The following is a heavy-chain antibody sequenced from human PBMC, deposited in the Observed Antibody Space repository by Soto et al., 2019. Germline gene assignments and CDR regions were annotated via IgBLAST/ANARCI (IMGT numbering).Heavy chain of an antibody. CDR3: ATHYDIRLYYFDY. CDR1: GYSFTSYW. J-gene: IGHJ4*02. D-gene: IGHD3-9*01. V-gene: IGHV5-10-1*01. CDR2: IDPSDSYT. Sequence: GESLKISCKGSGYSFTSYWINWVRQMPGKGLEWMGRIDPSDSYTNYSPSFQGHVTISADKSISTAYLQWSSLKASDTAMYYCATHYDIRLYYFDYWGQGTLVTV.